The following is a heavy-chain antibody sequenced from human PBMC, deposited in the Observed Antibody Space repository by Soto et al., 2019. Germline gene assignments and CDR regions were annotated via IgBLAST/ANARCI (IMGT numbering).Heavy chain of an antibody. CDR2: IYYSGST. V-gene: IGHV4-39*01. CDR3: ARHPNYAFDT. Sequence: PSETLSLTCTVSGGSISSSSYYWGWIRQPPGKGLEWIGSIYYSGSTYYNPSLKNRVTKSVDTSKNQFSLKLSSVTAADTAVYYCARHPNYAFDTWGQGTMVTVSS. J-gene: IGHJ3*02. CDR1: GGSISSSSYY.